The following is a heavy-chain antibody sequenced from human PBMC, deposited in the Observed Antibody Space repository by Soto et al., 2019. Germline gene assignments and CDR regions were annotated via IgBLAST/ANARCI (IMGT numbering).Heavy chain of an antibody. V-gene: IGHV1-46*01. Sequence: ASVKVSCKASGYTFTSYYMHWVRQAPGQGLEWMGIINPSGGSTSYAQKFQGRVTMTRDTSTSTVYMELSSLRSEDTAVYYCASSDYGDYVYFQHWGQGTLVTVSS. CDR3: ASSDYGDYVYFQH. CDR1: GYTFTSYY. D-gene: IGHD4-17*01. CDR2: INPSGGST. J-gene: IGHJ1*01.